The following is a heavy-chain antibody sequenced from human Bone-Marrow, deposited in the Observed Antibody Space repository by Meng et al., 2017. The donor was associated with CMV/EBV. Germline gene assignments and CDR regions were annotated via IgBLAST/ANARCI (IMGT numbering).Heavy chain of an antibody. CDR1: GGTFSSYA. CDR3: ASPDTGTHPGYYFGMDV. Sequence: SVKVSCKASGGTFSSYAISWVRQAPGQGLEWMGGIIPIFGTANYAQKFQGRVTITTDESTSTAYMELSSLRSEDTAVYYCASPDTGTHPGYYFGMDVWGQGPTVTVYS. D-gene: IGHD1-1*01. CDR2: IIPIFGTA. J-gene: IGHJ6*02. V-gene: IGHV1-69*05.